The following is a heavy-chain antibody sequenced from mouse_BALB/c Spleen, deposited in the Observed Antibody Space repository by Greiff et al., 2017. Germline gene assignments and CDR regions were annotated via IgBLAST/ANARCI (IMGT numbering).Heavy chain of an antibody. J-gene: IGHJ1*01. CDR1: GFTFSSFG. CDR2: ISSGSSTI. D-gene: IGHD1-2*01. Sequence: EVKLVESGGGLVQPGGSRKLSCAASGFTFSSFGMHWVRQAPEKGLEWVAYISSGSSTIYYADTVKGRFTISRDNPKNTLFLQMTSLRSEDTAMYYCARSITTAHWYFDVWGAGTTVTVSS. CDR3: ARSITTAHWYFDV. V-gene: IGHV5-17*02.